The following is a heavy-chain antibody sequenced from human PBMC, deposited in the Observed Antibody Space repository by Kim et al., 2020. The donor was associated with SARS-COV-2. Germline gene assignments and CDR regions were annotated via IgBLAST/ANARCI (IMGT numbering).Heavy chain of an antibody. J-gene: IGHJ4*02. D-gene: IGHD2-15*01. CDR1: GFTFSTYS. CDR3: ASDLGYCRGGRCFPLDY. CDR2: ISSSSSPI. Sequence: GGSLRLSCAASGFTFSTYSMNWVRQAPGKGLEWVSYISSSSSPIHYADSVKGRFTISRDNAKNSLYLQMNSLRDEDTAVYYCASDLGYCRGGRCFPLDYWGQGTLVTVSS. V-gene: IGHV3-48*02.